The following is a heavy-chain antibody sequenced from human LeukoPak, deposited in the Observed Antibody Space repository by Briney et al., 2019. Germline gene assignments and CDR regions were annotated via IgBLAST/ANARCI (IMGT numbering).Heavy chain of an antibody. CDR3: ARVPYLIWFEL. Sequence: PSETLSLTCIASGGSISSSRYYWGWIRQTPGKGLEWIGSIYYSGSTYYNPSLKSRVTISVDTSKNQFSLKLSSVTAADTAVYYCARVPYLIWFELWGQGTLVTVSS. V-gene: IGHV4-39*07. CDR2: IYYSGST. J-gene: IGHJ5*02. CDR1: GGSISSSRYY. D-gene: IGHD2-2*01.